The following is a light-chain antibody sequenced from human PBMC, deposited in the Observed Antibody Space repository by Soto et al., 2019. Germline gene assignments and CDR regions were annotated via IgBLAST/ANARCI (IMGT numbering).Light chain of an antibody. V-gene: IGLV2-14*01. CDR1: SSDVGNYNY. J-gene: IGLJ2*01. Sequence: QSALTQPASVSGFPGQSITISCTGTSSDVGNYNYVSWYQQHPGKAPRLMIYEVNNRPSGVSGRFSGSKSGNTASLTISGLQYEDEADYYCNSYTSSSTVVFGGGTKVTAL. CDR3: NSYTSSSTVV. CDR2: EVN.